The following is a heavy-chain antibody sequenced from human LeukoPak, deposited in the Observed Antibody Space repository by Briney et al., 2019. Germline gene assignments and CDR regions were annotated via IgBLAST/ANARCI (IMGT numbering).Heavy chain of an antibody. V-gene: IGHV4-59*04. D-gene: IGHD3-10*01. CDR1: GGSISSYY. CDR3: AKWPEILITMVRGIIKGGAFDI. CDR2: IYYTGTT. Sequence: SETLSLTCTVSGGSISSYYWSWIRQPPGKGLEWIGYIYYTGTTYYNPSLKSRVTISVDTSKNQFSLRLSSVTAADTAVYYCAKWPEILITMVRGIIKGGAFDIWGQGTMVTVSS. J-gene: IGHJ3*02.